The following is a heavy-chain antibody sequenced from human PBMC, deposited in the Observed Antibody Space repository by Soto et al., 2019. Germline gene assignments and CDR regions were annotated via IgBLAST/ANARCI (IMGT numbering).Heavy chain of an antibody. Sequence: CRASGYTFTDYHIRWVRQAPGQGLERMGWINPNSGGTNQAQQSHGRVTMTRDTSISTAHMELRRLRSDATAVYYCARGSSGWYYFDYWGQGTLVTVSS. CDR1: GYTFTDYH. J-gene: IGHJ4*02. CDR3: ARGSSGWYYFDY. D-gene: IGHD6-19*01. CDR2: INPNSGGT. V-gene: IGHV1-2*02.